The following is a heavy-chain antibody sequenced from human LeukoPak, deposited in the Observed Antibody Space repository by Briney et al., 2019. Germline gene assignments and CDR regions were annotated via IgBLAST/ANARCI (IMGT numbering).Heavy chain of an antibody. CDR2: IYYSGST. D-gene: IGHD3-22*01. J-gene: IGHJ4*02. CDR3: ARLKMSITMIVVVYFDY. CDR1: TFSSYA. Sequence: TFSSYAMSWIRQPPGKGLEWIGSIYYSGSTYYNPSLKSRVTISVDTSKNQFSLKLSSVTAADTAVYYCARLKMSITMIVVVYFDYWGQGTLVTVSS. V-gene: IGHV4-39*01.